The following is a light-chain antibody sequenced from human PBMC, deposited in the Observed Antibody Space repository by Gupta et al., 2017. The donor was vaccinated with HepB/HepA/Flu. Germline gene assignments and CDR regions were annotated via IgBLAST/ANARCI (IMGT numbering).Light chain of an antibody. Sequence: EIVFTQSPGTLSLSPGERATLSCRASPSVSSSYLAWYQHTPGQAPRLLIYGASSRATGIPDRFSGSGSGTEFTLTISRLEPEDFAVYYCQQDGSSPYTFGQGTKMEIK. J-gene: IGKJ2*01. CDR1: PSVSSSY. CDR2: GAS. V-gene: IGKV3-20*01. CDR3: QQDGSSPYT.